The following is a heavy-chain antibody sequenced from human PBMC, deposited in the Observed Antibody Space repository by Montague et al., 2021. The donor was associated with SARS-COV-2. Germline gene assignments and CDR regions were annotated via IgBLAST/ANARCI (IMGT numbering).Heavy chain of an antibody. D-gene: IGHD3-3*01. Sequence: PALVKPTQTLTLTCTFSGFSLSTSGVGVGWIRQPPGKALEWLALIYWNDDKRYSPSLKSRLTITKDTSKNQVVLTMTNMDPVDTATYYCAHSLPSSAPATSFGEVIYQILDNWGQGTLVTVSS. CDR2: IYWNDDK. J-gene: IGHJ4*02. CDR3: AHSLPSSAPATSFGEVIYQILDN. CDR1: GFSLSTSGVG. V-gene: IGHV2-5*01.